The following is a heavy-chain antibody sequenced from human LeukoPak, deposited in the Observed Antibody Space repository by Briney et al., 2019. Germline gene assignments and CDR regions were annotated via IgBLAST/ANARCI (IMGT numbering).Heavy chain of an antibody. J-gene: IGHJ4*02. Sequence: GGSLRLSCAASGFTFSSYAMHWVRQAPGKGLEWVALMSYDGSYKNYADSVKGRFTILRDNAKNSLYLQMNSLRAEDTAVYYCARGGSGWSSFDYWGQGTLVTVSS. CDR2: MSYDGSYK. CDR1: GFTFSSYA. CDR3: ARGGSGWSSFDY. D-gene: IGHD6-19*01. V-gene: IGHV3-30*04.